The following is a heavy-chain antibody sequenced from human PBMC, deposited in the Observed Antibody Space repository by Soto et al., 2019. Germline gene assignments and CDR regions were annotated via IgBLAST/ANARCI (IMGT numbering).Heavy chain of an antibody. CDR2: ISAYNGNT. D-gene: IGHD3-22*01. CDR1: GGTFSSYG. V-gene: IGHV1-18*01. Sequence: ASVNVSCKASGGTFSSYGISWVRQAPGQGLEWMGWISAYNGNTNYAQKVQGRVTMATDTSTRTAYMELRSLRSDDTAVYYCARDRPDYSSGLDYWGQGTLVTVS. J-gene: IGHJ4*02. CDR3: ARDRPDYSSGLDY.